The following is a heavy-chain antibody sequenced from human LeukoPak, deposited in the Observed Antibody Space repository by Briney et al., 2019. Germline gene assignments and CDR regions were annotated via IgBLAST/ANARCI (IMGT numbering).Heavy chain of an antibody. CDR2: ISSSGGDT. Sequence: GESLRLSCAASGFSFSSSPMSWVRQAPGKGLEWVSGISSSGGDTPYADSVKGRFTISRDNSKDTVYLQMNRLRVEDTAVYYCVRKNSGLQPFDFWGQGTLVTVSS. CDR1: GFSFSSSP. J-gene: IGHJ4*02. D-gene: IGHD1-14*01. V-gene: IGHV3-23*01. CDR3: VRKNSGLQPFDF.